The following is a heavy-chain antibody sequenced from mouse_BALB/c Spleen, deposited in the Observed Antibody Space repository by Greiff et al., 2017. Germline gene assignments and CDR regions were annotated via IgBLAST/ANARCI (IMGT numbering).Heavy chain of an antibody. CDR3: NAGSRGPLDY. D-gene: IGHD1-1*01. J-gene: IGHJ2*01. CDR2: IDPENGDT. CDR1: GFNIKDYY. V-gene: IGHV14-4*02. Sequence: VQLQQSVAELVRSGASVKLSCTASGFNIKDYYMHWVKQRPEQGLEWIGWIDPENGDTEYAPKFQGKATMTADTSSNTAYLQLSSLTSEDTAVYYWNAGSRGPLDYWGQGTTLTVSS.